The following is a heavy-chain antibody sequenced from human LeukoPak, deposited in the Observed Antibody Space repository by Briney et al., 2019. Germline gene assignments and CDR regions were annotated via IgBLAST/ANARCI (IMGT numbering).Heavy chain of an antibody. CDR1: GFIFSSYG. CDR2: ISYDGSNK. J-gene: IGHJ4*02. CDR3: AKRGYDSSGYYYFDY. D-gene: IGHD3-22*01. Sequence: GGSLRLSCAASGFIFSSYGMHWVRQAPGKGLEWVAVISYDGSNKYYADSVKGRFTISRDNSKNTLYLQMNSLRAEDTAVYYCAKRGYDSSGYYYFDYWGQGTLVTVSS. V-gene: IGHV3-30*18.